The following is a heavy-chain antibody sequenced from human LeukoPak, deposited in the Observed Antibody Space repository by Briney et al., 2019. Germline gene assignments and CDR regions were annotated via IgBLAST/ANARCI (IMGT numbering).Heavy chain of an antibody. CDR3: AKDRSITGTTISYYYGSGSPPPGFDY. CDR2: IWYDGSNK. Sequence: GGSLRLSCAASGFAFSSYGMHWVRQAPGKGLEWVAVIWYDGSNKYYADSVKGRFTISRDNSKNTLYLQMNSLRAEDTAVYYCAKDRSITGTTISYYYGSGSPPPGFDYWGQGTLVTVSS. J-gene: IGHJ4*02. CDR1: GFAFSSYG. D-gene: IGHD3-10*01. V-gene: IGHV3-33*06.